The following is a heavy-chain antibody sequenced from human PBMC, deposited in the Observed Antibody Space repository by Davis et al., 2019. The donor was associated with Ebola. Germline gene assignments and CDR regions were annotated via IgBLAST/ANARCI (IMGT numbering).Heavy chain of an antibody. CDR1: GGSFSSYY. Sequence: MPSETLSLTCAVYGGSFSSYYWGWTRQPPGKGLEWTGSIYYSGSTYYNPSLKSRVTISVDTSKNQFSLKLSSVTAADTAVYYCARLSGVVVVPAALRYYYGMDVWGQGTTVTVSS. V-gene: IGHV4-34*01. CDR2: IYYSGST. J-gene: IGHJ6*02. D-gene: IGHD2-2*01. CDR3: ARLSGVVVVPAALRYYYGMDV.